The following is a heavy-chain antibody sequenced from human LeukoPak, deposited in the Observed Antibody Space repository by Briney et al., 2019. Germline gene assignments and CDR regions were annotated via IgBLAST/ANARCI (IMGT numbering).Heavy chain of an antibody. V-gene: IGHV4-34*01. J-gene: IGHJ5*02. CDR2: INHSGST. CDR1: GGSFSGYY. CDR3: ARHRVAARFNWFDP. Sequence: PSETLSLTCAVYGGSFSGYYWSWIRQPPGKGLEWIGEINHSGSTNYNPSLKSRVTISVDTSKNQFSLKLSSVTAADTAVYYCARHRVAARFNWFDPWGQGTLVTVSS. D-gene: IGHD6-6*01.